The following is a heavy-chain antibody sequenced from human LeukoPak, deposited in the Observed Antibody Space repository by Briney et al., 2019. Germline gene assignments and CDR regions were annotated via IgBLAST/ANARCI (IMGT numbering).Heavy chain of an antibody. V-gene: IGHV1-18*01. D-gene: IGHD3-3*01. CDR3: ARVRLGITIFGVVILPSDYYGMDV. CDR2: ISAYNGNT. J-gene: IGHJ6*02. CDR1: GYTFISYG. Sequence: EASVKVSCKASGYTFISYGIRWVRQAPGQGLEWMGWISAYNGNTNYAQKLQGRVTMTTDTSTSTAYMELRSLRSDDTAVYYCARVRLGITIFGVVILPSDYYGMDVWGQGTTVTVSS.